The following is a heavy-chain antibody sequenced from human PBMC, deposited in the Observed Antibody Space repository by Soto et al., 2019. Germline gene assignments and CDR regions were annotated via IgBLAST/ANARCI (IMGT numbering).Heavy chain of an antibody. J-gene: IGHJ4*02. D-gene: IGHD5-18*01. Sequence: QVQLVESGGGVVQPGRSLRLSCAASGFTFSSYGMHWVRQAPGKGLEWVAVIWYDGSNKYYADSVKGRFTISRDNSKNPLYLDMNFIIAEDTAVYYCARDGEFKLWIPLWLPAYWGQGALGTVSS. CDR1: GFTFSSYG. CDR3: ARDGEFKLWIPLWLPAY. CDR2: IWYDGSNK. V-gene: IGHV3-33*01.